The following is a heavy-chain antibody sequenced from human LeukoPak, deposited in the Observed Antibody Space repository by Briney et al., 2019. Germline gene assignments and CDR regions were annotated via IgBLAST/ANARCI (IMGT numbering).Heavy chain of an antibody. CDR3: ARGPLGITMVRGAKLDY. D-gene: IGHD3-10*01. Sequence: SETLSLTCAVYGGSFSGYYWSWIRQPPGEGLEWIGEINHSGSTNYNPSLKSRVTISVDTSKNQFSLKLSSVTAADTAVYYCARGPLGITMVRGAKLDYWGQGTLVTVSS. CDR1: GGSFSGYY. J-gene: IGHJ4*02. CDR2: INHSGST. V-gene: IGHV4-34*01.